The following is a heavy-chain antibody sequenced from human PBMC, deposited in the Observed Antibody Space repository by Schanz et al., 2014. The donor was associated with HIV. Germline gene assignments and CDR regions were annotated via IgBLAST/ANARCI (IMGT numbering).Heavy chain of an antibody. J-gene: IGHJ4*02. CDR2: ISWKSDSI. CDR1: GFTFDDYV. D-gene: IGHD5-18*01. Sequence: VLLVESGGGVVQPGRSLRLSCAASGFTFDDYVMHWVRQAPGKGLEWVSGISWKSDSIGYADSVKGRFTISRDNSKNTLYLQMSSLRAEDTAVYYCAREGATGYITYWGQGTLVTVSS. V-gene: IGHV3-9*01. CDR3: AREGATGYITY.